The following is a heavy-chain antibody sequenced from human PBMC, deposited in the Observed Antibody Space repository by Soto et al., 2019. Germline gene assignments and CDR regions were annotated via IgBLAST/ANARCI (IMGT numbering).Heavy chain of an antibody. Sequence: SETLSLTCTVSGGSISSGDYYWSWIRQPPGKGLEWIGEINHSGSTNYNPSLKSRVTISVDTSKNQFSLKLSSVTAADTAVYYCARGLVGRGGYSGYWGQGTLVTVSS. D-gene: IGHD2-15*01. CDR1: GGSISSGDYY. CDR3: ARGLVGRGGYSGY. V-gene: IGHV4-39*07. J-gene: IGHJ4*02. CDR2: INHSGST.